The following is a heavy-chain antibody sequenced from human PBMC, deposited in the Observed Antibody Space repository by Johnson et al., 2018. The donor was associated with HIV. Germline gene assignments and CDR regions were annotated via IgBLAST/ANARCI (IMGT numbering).Heavy chain of an antibody. CDR1: GFTFNIYA. CDR3: AKARSWPYPYDAFDV. D-gene: IGHD2-15*01. Sequence: MQLVESGGGLLQPGGSLRLSCAASGFTFNIYAMNWVHQAPGKGLEWVSAITGSGDGTYYDDSVTGRFSISRDNSRNTLFLQMSSLSADDTAVYYCAKARSWPYPYDAFDVWGQGTVVTVSS. J-gene: IGHJ3*01. CDR2: ITGSGDGT. V-gene: IGHV3-23*04.